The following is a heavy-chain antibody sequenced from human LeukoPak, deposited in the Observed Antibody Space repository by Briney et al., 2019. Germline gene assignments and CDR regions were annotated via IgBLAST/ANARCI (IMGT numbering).Heavy chain of an antibody. CDR3: ARDPYSGNYGNYYYYYMDV. Sequence: GGSLRLSCAASGFTFSTYGMSWVRQAPGKGLEWVSGTSSSGGSTSYADSVKGRFTVSRDNAKDSLYLQMNSLGPEDTAVYYCARDPYSGNYGNYYYYYMDVWGKGTTVTISS. CDR2: TSSSGGST. V-gene: IGHV3-23*01. CDR1: GFTFSTYG. J-gene: IGHJ6*03. D-gene: IGHD1-26*01.